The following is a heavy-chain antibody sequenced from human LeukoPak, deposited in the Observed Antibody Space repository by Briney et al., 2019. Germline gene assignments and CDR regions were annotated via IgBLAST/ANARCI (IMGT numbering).Heavy chain of an antibody. V-gene: IGHV3-74*01. D-gene: IGHD2/OR15-2a*01. Sequence: GGSLRLSCAASGTYWMHWVRQVPGKGLVWVSHINSDGSWTSYADSVKGRFTISKDNAKNTVYLQMNSLRAEDTAVYYCVSFYETYWGRGTLVTVSS. CDR1: GTYW. CDR2: INSDGSWT. J-gene: IGHJ4*02. CDR3: VSFYETY.